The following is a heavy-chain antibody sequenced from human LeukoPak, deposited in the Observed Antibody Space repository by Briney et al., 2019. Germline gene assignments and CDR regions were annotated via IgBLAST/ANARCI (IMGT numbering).Heavy chain of an antibody. J-gene: IGHJ3*02. CDR1: GFTFSSYG. CDR3: AKEDQYGSAFDI. D-gene: IGHD3-10*01. Sequence: GGSLRLSCAASGFTFSSYGMHWVRQAPGKGLEWVAVISYDGSNKYYADSVKGRFTISRDNSKNTLYLQMNSLRAEDTAVYYCAKEDQYGSAFDIWGQGTMVTVSS. CDR2: ISYDGSNK. V-gene: IGHV3-30*18.